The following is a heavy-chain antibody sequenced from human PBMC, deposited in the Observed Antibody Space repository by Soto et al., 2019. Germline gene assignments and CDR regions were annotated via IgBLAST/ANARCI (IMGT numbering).Heavy chain of an antibody. CDR1: GFTFDDYA. CDR2: IRWNSGSI. CDR3: AKDSYDILTGYYSDFDY. D-gene: IGHD3-9*01. J-gene: IGHJ4*01. V-gene: IGHV3-9*01. Sequence: EVQLVESGGGLVQPGRSLRRSCAASGFTFDDYAMHWVRQAPGKGLEWVSGIRWNSGSIGYADSVKGRFTISRDNAKNSLDLQMNSLRAEDTAFYYCAKDSYDILTGYYSDFDYWGHRTLVTVSA.